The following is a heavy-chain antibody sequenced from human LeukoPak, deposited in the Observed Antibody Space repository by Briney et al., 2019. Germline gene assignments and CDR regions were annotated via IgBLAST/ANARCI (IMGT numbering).Heavy chain of an antibody. Sequence: SETLSLTCTVSGGXISSSTCFWAWIRQPPGKGLEWIGSIYDSGSTYYNASLKSRVTISVDTSKNQFSLKLSSVTAADTAVYYCARGDSSWNAFDIWGQGTMLTVSS. CDR3: ARGDSSWNAFDI. CDR2: IYDSGST. J-gene: IGHJ3*02. V-gene: IGHV4-39*01. CDR1: GGXISSSTCF. D-gene: IGHD6-13*01.